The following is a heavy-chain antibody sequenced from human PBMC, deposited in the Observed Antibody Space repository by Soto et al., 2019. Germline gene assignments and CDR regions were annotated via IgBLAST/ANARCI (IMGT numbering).Heavy chain of an antibody. J-gene: IGHJ4*02. CDR2: TYHRGST. CDR1: GVSISSYF. V-gene: IGHV4-59*01. CDR3: ARIGGYHGPLDY. Sequence: PSETLSLTCTVSGVSISSYFWSWIWKPQGRGLEWIGYTYHRGSTNYSPFLKSRVAISLDTSENQFSLTVNSVIAADTAVYYCARIGGYHGPLDYWGQGTPVTVSS. D-gene: IGHD3-16*02.